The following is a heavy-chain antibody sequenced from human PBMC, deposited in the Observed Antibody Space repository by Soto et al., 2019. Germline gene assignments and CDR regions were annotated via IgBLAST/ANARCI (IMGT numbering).Heavy chain of an antibody. J-gene: IGHJ4*02. CDR3: AKEGSVVATTPDFDY. V-gene: IGHV3-30*18. Sequence: QVQLVESGGGVLQPGRSLRLSCAAAGFTFSSYGMHWVRQAPGKGLEWVAVISYDGSYKYYADSMKGRVTISRDNSKNTLYVQMNSLRAEDTAVYYCAKEGSVVATTPDFDYWGQGTLVTVSS. CDR2: ISYDGSYK. CDR1: GFTFSSYG. D-gene: IGHD5-12*01.